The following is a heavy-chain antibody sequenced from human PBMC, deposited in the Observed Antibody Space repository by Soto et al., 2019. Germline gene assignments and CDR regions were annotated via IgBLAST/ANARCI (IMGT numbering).Heavy chain of an antibody. CDR1: GYTFTDYG. Sequence: QVQLVQSGAEVRRPGASARVSCKASGYTFTDYGFSWVRQAPGQGLEWMGWITTYTGNTKFAQKFQGRVTMTTDRFTSTAYMDLRSLTSDDTAVYYCARDRGSGSYYLGPYYFDYWGQGTLVTVSS. CDR2: ITTYTGNT. J-gene: IGHJ4*02. CDR3: ARDRGSGSYYLGPYYFDY. D-gene: IGHD1-26*01. V-gene: IGHV1-18*01.